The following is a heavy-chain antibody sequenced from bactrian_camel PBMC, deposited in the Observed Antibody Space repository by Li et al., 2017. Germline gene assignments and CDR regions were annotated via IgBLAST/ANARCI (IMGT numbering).Heavy chain of an antibody. CDR1: GYTISRYC. CDR3: AADRYSSDWWDILNRQVRGYNY. J-gene: IGHJ4*01. Sequence: LVESGGGSVQAGGSLRLSCAVSGYTISRYCMGWFRQAPGEERERVANIEGDGSTSYADSVKGRFTVSIDNAKSTMYLQMNSLQPDDTAMYYCAADRYSSDWWDILNRQVRGYNYWGQGTQVTVS. D-gene: IGHD6*01. V-gene: IGHV3S26*01. CDR2: NIEGDGST.